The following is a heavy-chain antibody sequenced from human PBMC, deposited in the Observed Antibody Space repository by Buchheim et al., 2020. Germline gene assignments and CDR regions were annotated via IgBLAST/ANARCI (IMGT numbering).Heavy chain of an antibody. V-gene: IGHV3-23*01. CDR3: AKGGYSYGSYYYYGMDV. CDR2: ITGSGGST. CDR1: GFTFSSYA. Sequence: EVQLLESGGGLVQPGGSLRLSCAASGFTFSSYAMSWVRQAPGKGLEWVSAITGSGGSTYYADSVKGRFTISRDNSKNTLYLQMNSLRAEDTAVYYCAKGGYSYGSYYYYGMDVWGQGTT. J-gene: IGHJ6*02. D-gene: IGHD5-18*01.